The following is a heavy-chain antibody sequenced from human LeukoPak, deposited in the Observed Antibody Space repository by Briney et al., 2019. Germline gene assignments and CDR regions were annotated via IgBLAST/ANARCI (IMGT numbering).Heavy chain of an antibody. CDR1: GGSFSGYF. D-gene: IGHD6-19*01. CDR2: INHSGST. CDR3: ARGGGVAGFDY. J-gene: IGHJ4*02. Sequence: SETLSLTCAVYGGSFSGYFWSWIRQPPGKGLEWIGEINHSGSTYYKASLKSRVTISMDRSNNQFSLKLNSVTAADTAVYYCARGGGVAGFDYWGQGTLVTVSS. V-gene: IGHV4-34*01.